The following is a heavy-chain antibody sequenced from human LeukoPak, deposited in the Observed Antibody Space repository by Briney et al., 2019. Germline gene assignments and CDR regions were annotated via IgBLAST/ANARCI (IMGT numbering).Heavy chain of an antibody. CDR1: GFTFSSYA. D-gene: IGHD3-3*01. CDR2: IYHSGST. J-gene: IGHJ5*02. Sequence: LRLSCAASGFTFSSYAMSWIRQPPGKGLEWIGYIYHSGSTYYNPSLKSRVTISVDRSKNQFSLKLSSVTAADTAVYYCARGGYDFWSGYYSNWFDPWGQGTLVTVSS. V-gene: IGHV4-30-2*01. CDR3: ARGGYDFWSGYYSNWFDP.